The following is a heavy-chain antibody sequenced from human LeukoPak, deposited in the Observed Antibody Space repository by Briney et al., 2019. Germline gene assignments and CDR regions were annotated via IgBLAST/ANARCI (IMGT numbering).Heavy chain of an antibody. CDR3: ARGDGYNY. J-gene: IGHJ4*02. Sequence: SVKVSCKASGYTFTTYPMYWVRQAPGQGLEWMGRIIPILGIANYAQEFQGRVTITADKSTSTAYMELSSLRSEDTAVYYCARGDGYNYWGQGTLVTVSS. V-gene: IGHV1-69*04. CDR2: IIPILGIA. CDR1: GYTFTTYP. D-gene: IGHD5-24*01.